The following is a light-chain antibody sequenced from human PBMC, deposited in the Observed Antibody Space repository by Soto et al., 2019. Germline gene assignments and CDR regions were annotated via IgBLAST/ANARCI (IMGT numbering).Light chain of an antibody. CDR2: GAS. Sequence: EIVMTQSPATLSVSPGERATLSCRASQSVRSNLAWYQQKPGQAPRLLIYGASNRATGIPARFSGSGSGTEFTLTISSLQSEDFAVYCCQQHNDWPPVTFGGGTKVEIK. J-gene: IGKJ4*01. CDR3: QQHNDWPPVT. CDR1: QSVRSN. V-gene: IGKV3-15*01.